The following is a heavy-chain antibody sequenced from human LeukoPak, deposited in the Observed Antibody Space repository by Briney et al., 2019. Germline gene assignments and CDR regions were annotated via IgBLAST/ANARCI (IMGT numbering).Heavy chain of an antibody. CDR3: ARRHDYGDS. Sequence: GGSLRLSCAASEVSFRDYYMSWIRQAPGKGLGWVSYITSSGSTTYYADSVKGRFTISRDNAKNSLYLQMNSLRAEDTAVYFCARRHDYGDSWGQGTLVTVSS. J-gene: IGHJ4*02. CDR1: EVSFRDYY. CDR2: ITSSGSTT. V-gene: IGHV3-11*01.